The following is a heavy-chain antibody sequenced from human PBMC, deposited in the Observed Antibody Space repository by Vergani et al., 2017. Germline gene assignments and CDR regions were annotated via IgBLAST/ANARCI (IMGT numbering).Heavy chain of an antibody. CDR2: IKSKTDGGTT. CDR1: GFTFSNAW. CDR3: TTFRGYCSGGSCFDY. Sequence: DVQLVESGGGLVKPGGSLRLSCAASGFTFSNAWMSWVRQAPGKGLEWVGRIKSKTDGGTTDYAAPVKGRFTISRDDSKNTLYLQMNSLKTEDTAVYYCTTFRGYCSGGSCFDYRGQGTLVTVSS. V-gene: IGHV3-15*01. J-gene: IGHJ4*02. D-gene: IGHD2-15*01.